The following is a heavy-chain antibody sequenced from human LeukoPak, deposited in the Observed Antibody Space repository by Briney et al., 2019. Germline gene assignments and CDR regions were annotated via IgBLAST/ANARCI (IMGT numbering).Heavy chain of an antibody. CDR2: IYYSGTA. V-gene: IGHV4-39*01. J-gene: IGHJ4*02. Sequence: PSETLSLTCTVSGGSISSSTHYWNWIRQPPGKGPEWIGSIYYSGTAYYSPSLKSRVTISVDTSTNQFSLRLTSVTAADTAVYYCARETGGSSIDCWGQGTLVTVSS. CDR1: GGSISSSTHY. CDR3: ARETGGSSIDC. D-gene: IGHD1-26*01.